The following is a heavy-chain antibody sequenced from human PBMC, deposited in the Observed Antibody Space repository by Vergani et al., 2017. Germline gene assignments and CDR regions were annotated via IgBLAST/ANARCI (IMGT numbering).Heavy chain of an antibody. V-gene: IGHV3-33*06. CDR1: GFTFSSYG. Sequence: QVQLVESGGGVVQPGRSLRLSCAASGFTFSSYGMHWVRQAPGKGLEWVAVIWYDGSNKYYADSVKGRFTISRDNSKNTLYLQMNSLRAEDTAVYYCAKGLAYCGGDCYPDFDYWGQGTLVTVSS. D-gene: IGHD2-21*02. J-gene: IGHJ4*02. CDR3: AKGLAYCGGDCYPDFDY. CDR2: IWYDGSNK.